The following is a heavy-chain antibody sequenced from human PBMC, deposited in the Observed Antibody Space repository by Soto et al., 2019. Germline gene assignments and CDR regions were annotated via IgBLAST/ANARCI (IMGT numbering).Heavy chain of an antibody. Sequence: EVQLVESGGGLVKPGGSLRLSCAASGFTFSSYSMNWVRQAPGKGLEWVSSIRRNSDYIYYSDSVKGRFIISRDNARTSLYLHMNSLRAEDTAVYYCARVGAYFGEFDYFDYWGQGALVTVSS. CDR2: IRRNSDYI. D-gene: IGHD3-10*01. CDR1: GFTFSSYS. CDR3: ARVGAYFGEFDYFDY. V-gene: IGHV3-21*01. J-gene: IGHJ4*02.